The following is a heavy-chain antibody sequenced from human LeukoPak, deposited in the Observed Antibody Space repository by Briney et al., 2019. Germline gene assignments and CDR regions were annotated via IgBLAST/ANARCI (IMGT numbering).Heavy chain of an antibody. Sequence: PGGSLRLSCAASGFALRSYSVTWVRQAPGKGLEWVSSISSTSAYIYYAESVKGRFSISRDNVDNVVHLQMSSLRNEDTAFYYCARVAVAGPTGWFDSWGQGTLVTVSS. D-gene: IGHD6-19*01. CDR3: ARVAVAGPTGWFDS. V-gene: IGHV3-21*04. CDR2: ISSTSAYI. J-gene: IGHJ5*01. CDR1: GFALRSYS.